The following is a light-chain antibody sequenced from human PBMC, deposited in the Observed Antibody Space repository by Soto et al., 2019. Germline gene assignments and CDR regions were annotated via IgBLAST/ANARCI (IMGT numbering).Light chain of an antibody. J-gene: IGKJ2*01. Sequence: EIVLTQSPATLSVSPGERATLSCRASQSVSSDLAWFQQRPGQAPRLLIYGASTRAADIPARFSGSGSGTEFTLTISSLQSEDCAVYYCQQYKNWPPLYTFGQGTKLEIK. V-gene: IGKV3-15*01. CDR2: GAS. CDR3: QQYKNWPPLYT. CDR1: QSVSSD.